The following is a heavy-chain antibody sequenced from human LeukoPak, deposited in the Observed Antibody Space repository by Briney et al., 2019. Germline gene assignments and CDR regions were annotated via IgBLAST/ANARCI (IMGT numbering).Heavy chain of an antibody. Sequence: GESLKISCKGSGYSFTSYWLSWVRRLPGKGLEWMGRIDPSDSYTNFSPSFQGHVTISADKSISTAYLQWSSPKASDTAMYYCARHVDTAMVYFDYWGQGTLVTVSS. V-gene: IGHV5-10-1*01. J-gene: IGHJ4*02. CDR1: GYSFTSYW. D-gene: IGHD5-18*01. CDR2: IDPSDSYT. CDR3: ARHVDTAMVYFDY.